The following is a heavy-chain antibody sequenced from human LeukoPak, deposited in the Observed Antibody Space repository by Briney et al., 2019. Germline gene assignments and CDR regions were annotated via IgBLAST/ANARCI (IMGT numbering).Heavy chain of an antibody. Sequence: GGSLSLSCAASGFTFSSYWMNWVRQAPGKGLEWVASIKQGGSEQYYVDSVKGRFTISRDNAKNSLYLQMNRPRAEDTAVYYCATFGSSVPWGQGTLVTVSS. J-gene: IGHJ5*02. CDR1: GFTFSSYW. D-gene: IGHD3-3*01. V-gene: IGHV3-7*01. CDR2: IKQGGSEQ. CDR3: ATFGSSVP.